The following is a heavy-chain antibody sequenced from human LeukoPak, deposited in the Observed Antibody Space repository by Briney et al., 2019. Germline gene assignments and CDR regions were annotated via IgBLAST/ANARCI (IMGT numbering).Heavy chain of an antibody. Sequence: GASVKVSCKASGYTFTGYYIHWARQAPGQGLEWMGWINPNSGGTDYAQKFQGRVTLTRDTSISTAYMELSRLISDDTAVYYCARGPNGDYVAFYWFDPWGQGTLVTVSS. V-gene: IGHV1-2*02. CDR2: INPNSGGT. CDR3: ARGPNGDYVAFYWFDP. CDR1: GYTFTGYY. D-gene: IGHD4-17*01. J-gene: IGHJ5*02.